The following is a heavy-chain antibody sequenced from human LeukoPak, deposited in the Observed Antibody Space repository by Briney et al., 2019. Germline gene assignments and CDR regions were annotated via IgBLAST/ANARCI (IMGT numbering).Heavy chain of an antibody. CDR2: MNPNSGNT. D-gene: IGHD3-3*01. CDR3: ARAPYDFWSGYD. J-gene: IGHJ4*02. Sequence: ASVKVSCKASGYTFTSYDINWVRQATGQGLEWMGWMNPNSGNTGYAQKFQGRVTMTRDTSTSTVYMELSSLRSEDTAVYYCARAPYDFWSGYDWGQGTLVTVSS. V-gene: IGHV1-8*01. CDR1: GYTFTSYD.